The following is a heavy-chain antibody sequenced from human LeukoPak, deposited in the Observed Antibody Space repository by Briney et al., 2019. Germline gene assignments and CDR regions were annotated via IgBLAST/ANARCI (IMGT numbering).Heavy chain of an antibody. J-gene: IGHJ4*02. V-gene: IGHV4-39*01. Sequence: PSETLSLTCTVSGGSISSSSYYWGWIRQPPGKGLEWIGSIYYSGSTYYNPSLKSRVTISVDTSKNQFSLKLSSVTAADTAVYYCARQRTKWQQLPPQNFDYWGQGTLVTVSS. CDR2: IYYSGST. CDR3: ARQRTKWQQLPPQNFDY. CDR1: GGSISSSSYY. D-gene: IGHD6-13*01.